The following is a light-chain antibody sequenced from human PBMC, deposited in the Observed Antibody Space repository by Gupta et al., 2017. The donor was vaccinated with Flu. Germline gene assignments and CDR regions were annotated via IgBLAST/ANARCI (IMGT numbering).Light chain of an antibody. Sequence: SSDGGNYDYGSWYQQHPGKAPKLIIYGVTERPAGVPERCSGSKSGKSAALTISGLQAEDDASYYCCSDAGSGIFVFGGGTKLTVL. J-gene: IGLJ2*01. CDR3: CSDAGSGIFV. CDR1: SSDGGNYDY. V-gene: IGLV2-11*03. CDR2: GVT.